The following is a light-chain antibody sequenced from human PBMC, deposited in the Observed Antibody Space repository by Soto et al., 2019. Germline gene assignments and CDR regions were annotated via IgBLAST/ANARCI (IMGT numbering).Light chain of an antibody. CDR3: CSYSRDSTLSPWV. CDR1: ARNIGTYDL. CDR2: EAT. V-gene: IGLV2-23*01. Sequence: QSVLTQPASVSGSPGQSITISCTGTARNIGTYDLVSWYQQNPGIVPKIIIYEATKRPSGVSNRFSGSKSGTTASLTTSGIQAEDEADYYCCSYSRDSTLSPWVFGGGTKLTVL. J-gene: IGLJ3*02.